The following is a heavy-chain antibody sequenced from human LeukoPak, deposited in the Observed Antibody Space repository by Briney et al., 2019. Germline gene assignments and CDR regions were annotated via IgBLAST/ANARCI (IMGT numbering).Heavy chain of an antibody. V-gene: IGHV3-66*01. J-gene: IGHJ4*02. CDR3: AKERNLEIAVAGTIFDS. Sequence: PGGSLRLSCAASGFTVSSNYMGWVRQAPGKGLEWVSVIYSGGDTYYAGSVKGRFTISRDNSENMIYLEMTSLKAEDTAVYYCAKERNLEIAVAGTIFDSWGQGTLVTVSS. D-gene: IGHD6-19*01. CDR2: IYSGGDT. CDR1: GFTVSSNY.